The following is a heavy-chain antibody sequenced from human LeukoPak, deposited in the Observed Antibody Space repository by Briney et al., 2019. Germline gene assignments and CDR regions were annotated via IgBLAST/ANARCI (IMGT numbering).Heavy chain of an antibody. Sequence: GGSLRLSCAASGFTFSNYPMSWVRQAPGKGLEWVATLDLSGVYTYYADSLKGRFTTSRDNSKNTLYLQLSGLRADDTAVYYCARDRWCSGGSCYLQYAFDIWGQGTMVTVSS. CDR3: ARDRWCSGGSCYLQYAFDI. J-gene: IGHJ3*02. CDR1: GFTFSNYP. CDR2: LDLSGVYT. D-gene: IGHD2-15*01. V-gene: IGHV3-23*01.